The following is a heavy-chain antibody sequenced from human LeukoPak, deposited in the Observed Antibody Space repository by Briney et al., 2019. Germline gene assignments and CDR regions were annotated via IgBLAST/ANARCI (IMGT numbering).Heavy chain of an antibody. J-gene: IGHJ4*02. V-gene: IGHV3-33*01. D-gene: IGHD6-13*01. CDR1: GFTFSSYG. CDR3: ASTVAAAGNSFHY. CDR2: IWYDGSNK. Sequence: PGRSLRLSCAASGFTFSSYGMHWFRQAPGKGLEWVTVIWYDGSNKYYADSVKGRFTISRDNSKNTLYLQMNSLRAEDTAVYYCASTVAAAGNSFHYWGQGTLVTVSS.